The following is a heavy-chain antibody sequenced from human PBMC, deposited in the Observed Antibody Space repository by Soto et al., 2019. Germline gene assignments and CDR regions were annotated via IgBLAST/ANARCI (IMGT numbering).Heavy chain of an antibody. D-gene: IGHD3-22*01. CDR2: ISSSRSYI. J-gene: IGHJ4*02. CDR3: ASHPRDSSAYWYYLDY. V-gene: IGHV3-21*01. CDR1: GFTFSSYS. Sequence: SGGSLRLSCAASGFTFSSYSMNWGRQAPGEGLDWVSSISSSRSYIYYADSVKGRFTISRDNAKNSLYLQMNSLRAEHTAVYYRASHPRDSSAYWYYLDYWGQGTLVTVSS.